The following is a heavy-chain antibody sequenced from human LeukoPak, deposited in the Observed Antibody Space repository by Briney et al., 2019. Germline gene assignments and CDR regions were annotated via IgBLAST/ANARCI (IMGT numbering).Heavy chain of an antibody. CDR3: AFSRYYLQGSYYYMDV. J-gene: IGHJ6*03. V-gene: IGHV1-18*01. CDR2: ISAYNGNT. Sequence: ASVKASCKASGYTFTSYGISWVRQAPGQGLEWMGWISAYNGNTNYAQKLQGRVTMTTDTSTSTAHMELRSLRSDDTAVYYCAFSRYYLQGSYYYMDVWGKGTTVTVSS. CDR1: GYTFTSYG. D-gene: IGHD2/OR15-2a*01.